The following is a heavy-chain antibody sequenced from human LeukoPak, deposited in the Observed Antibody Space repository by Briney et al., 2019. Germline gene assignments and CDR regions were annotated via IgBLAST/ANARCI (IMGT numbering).Heavy chain of an antibody. D-gene: IGHD6-19*01. CDR1: GFTLDDFG. V-gene: IGHV3-23*01. Sequence: QTGGSLRLSCTASGFTLDDFGMSWVRQAPGKGLEWVSAISGSGGSTYYADSVKGRFTISRDNSKNTLYLQMNSLRAEDTAVYYCAKGDVAVAGHTDYWGQGTLVTVSS. CDR2: ISGSGGST. CDR3: AKGDVAVAGHTDY. J-gene: IGHJ4*02.